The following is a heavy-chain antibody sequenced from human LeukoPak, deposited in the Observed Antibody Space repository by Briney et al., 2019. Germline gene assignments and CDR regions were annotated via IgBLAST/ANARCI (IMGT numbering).Heavy chain of an antibody. CDR2: IYYSGST. CDR3: ARDRGVAAAGSYLDY. D-gene: IGHD6-13*01. V-gene: IGHV4-31*03. Sequence: SETLSLTCTVSGGSISSGGYYWTWIRQPPGEGLEWIGYIYYSGSTSYNPSLESRLTIAVDTSKNQFSLKLNSVTAADTAVYYCARDRGVAAAGSYLDYWGQGTLVTVSS. CDR1: GGSISSGGYY. J-gene: IGHJ4*02.